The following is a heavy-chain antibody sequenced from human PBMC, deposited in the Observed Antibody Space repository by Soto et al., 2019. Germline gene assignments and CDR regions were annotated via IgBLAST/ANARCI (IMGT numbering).Heavy chain of an antibody. D-gene: IGHD5-12*01. CDR3: AKDRWGKRWLQFRGGYYFDY. Sequence: GGSLRLSCAASGFTFSSYAMSWVRQAPGKGLEWVSAISGSGGSTYYADSVKGRFTISRDNSKNTLYLQMNSLRAEDTAVYYCAKDRWGKRWLQFRGGYYFDYWGQGTLVTVSS. CDR2: ISGSGGST. V-gene: IGHV3-23*01. J-gene: IGHJ4*02. CDR1: GFTFSSYA.